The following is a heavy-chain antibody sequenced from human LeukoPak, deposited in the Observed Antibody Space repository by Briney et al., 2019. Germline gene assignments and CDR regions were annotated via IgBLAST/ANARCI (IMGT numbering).Heavy chain of an antibody. CDR2: FDPEDGET. V-gene: IGHV1-24*01. CDR1: GYTLTKLS. D-gene: IGHD6-19*01. J-gene: IGHJ4*02. CDR3: ATRGYSSGWYKDY. Sequence: ASVKVSCKVSGYTLTKLSMHWVRQAPGKGLEWMGGFDPEDGETIYAQKFQGRVTMTEDTSTDTAYMELSSLRFEATAVYSCATRGYSSGWYKDYWGQGTLVTVSS.